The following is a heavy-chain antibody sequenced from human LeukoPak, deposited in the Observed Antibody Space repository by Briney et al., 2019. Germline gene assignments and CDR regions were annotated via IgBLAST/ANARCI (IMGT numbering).Heavy chain of an antibody. Sequence: GGSLRLSCAASGFTFSSYTMSWVRQAPGKGLEWVSAFSGSGGSTYYADSVKGRFTISRDNSKSTLYLPMNSLRAEDTAVYYCAKDSDFDWLSGRDYWGQGTLVTVSS. J-gene: IGHJ4*02. CDR2: FSGSGGST. CDR3: AKDSDFDWLSGRDY. CDR1: GFTFSSYT. D-gene: IGHD3-9*01. V-gene: IGHV3-23*01.